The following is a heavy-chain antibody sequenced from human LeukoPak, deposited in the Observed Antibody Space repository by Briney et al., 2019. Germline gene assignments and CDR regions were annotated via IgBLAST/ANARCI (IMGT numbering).Heavy chain of an antibody. CDR1: GFTFRSYS. CDR3: ARGITMDV. J-gene: IGHJ6*02. Sequence: PGGSLRLSCAASGFTFRSYSMNWVRQAPGKGLEWVSYISSSSSTIYYADSVKGRFTISRDNAKNSLYLQMNSLRAEDTAVYYCARGITMDVWGQGTTVTVSS. CDR2: ISSSSSTI. V-gene: IGHV3-48*04. D-gene: IGHD3-10*01.